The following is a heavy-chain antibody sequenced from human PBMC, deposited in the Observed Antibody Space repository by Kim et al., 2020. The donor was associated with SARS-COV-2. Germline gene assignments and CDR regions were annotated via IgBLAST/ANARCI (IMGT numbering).Heavy chain of an antibody. CDR1: GFTFSSYS. D-gene: IGHD3-22*01. CDR3: ARDHGSDNGGYYYDSSGYLWGHFDY. J-gene: IGHJ4*02. Sequence: GGSLRLSCAASGFTFSSYSMNWVRQAPGKGLEWVSSISSSSSYIYYADSVKGRFTISRDNAKNSLYLQMNSLRAEDTAVYYCARDHGSDNGGYYYDSSGYLWGHFDYWGQGTLVTVSS. V-gene: IGHV3-21*01. CDR2: ISSSSSYI.